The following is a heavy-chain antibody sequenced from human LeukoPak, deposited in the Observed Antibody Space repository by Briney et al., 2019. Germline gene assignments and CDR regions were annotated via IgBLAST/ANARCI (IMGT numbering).Heavy chain of an antibody. CDR1: GYNLTELS. D-gene: IGHD2-15*01. J-gene: IGHJ2*01. CDR2: FDPEDDEI. V-gene: IGHV1-24*01. CDR3: ASPPPRYCSGGSCSYWYFAL. Sequence: ASVKVSCNVSGYNLTELSIHWVRQAPGKGLEWMGGFDPEDDEIIYAQQFQGRVTMTEDTCRSTTFMELSSLRSEDTAMYYCASPPPRYCSGGSCSYWYFALWGRGTLVNVSS.